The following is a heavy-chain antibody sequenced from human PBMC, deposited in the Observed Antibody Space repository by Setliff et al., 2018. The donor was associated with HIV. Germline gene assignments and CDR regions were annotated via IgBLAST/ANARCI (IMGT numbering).Heavy chain of an antibody. CDR3: AKVGREYAGYDFSFDY. D-gene: IGHD5-12*01. CDR1: GFSFKTYV. J-gene: IGHJ4*02. V-gene: IGHV3-30*02. Sequence: PGGSLRLSCAASGFSFKTYVIHWVRQAPGKGLEWVALIWYDGRNIKYADSMKGRFTISRDNSKNTVNLQMNSLRPEDTAMYYCAKVGREYAGYDFSFDYWGQGTLVTVSS. CDR2: IWYDGRNI.